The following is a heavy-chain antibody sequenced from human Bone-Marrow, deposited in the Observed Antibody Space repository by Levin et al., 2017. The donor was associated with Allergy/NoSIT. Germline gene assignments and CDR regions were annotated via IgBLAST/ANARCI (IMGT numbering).Heavy chain of an antibody. D-gene: IGHD1-26*01. CDR2: ISGSGATT. J-gene: IGHJ5*01. CDR1: GFTFRNYA. V-gene: IGHV3-23*01. CDR3: VKTASLLDS. Sequence: GESLKISCAASGFTFRNYAMSWVRQTPSKGLEWVSTISGSGATTYYADSVKGRFTISRDNSKTTLYLQMNSLRDEETATSYCVKTASLLDSWGQGTLVTVSS.